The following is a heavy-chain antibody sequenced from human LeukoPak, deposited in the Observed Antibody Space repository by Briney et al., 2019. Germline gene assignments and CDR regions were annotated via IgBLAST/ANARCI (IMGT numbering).Heavy chain of an antibody. D-gene: IGHD1-26*01. Sequence: GGSLRLSCAASGFTFSSYAMHWVRQAPGKGLEWVAVISYDGSNKYCADSVKGRFTISRDNSKNTLYLQMNSLRAEDTAVYYCARAPGAIRAFDIWGQGTVVAVPS. CDR1: GFTFSSYA. J-gene: IGHJ3*02. CDR3: ARAPGAIRAFDI. V-gene: IGHV3-30-3*01. CDR2: ISYDGSNK.